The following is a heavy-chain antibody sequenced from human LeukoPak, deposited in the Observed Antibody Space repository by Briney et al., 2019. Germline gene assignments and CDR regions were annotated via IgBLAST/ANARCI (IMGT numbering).Heavy chain of an antibody. D-gene: IGHD4-17*01. CDR3: AREGNDYGDYLQH. CDR1: GFTFRNYG. V-gene: IGHV3-33*01. Sequence: GGSLRLSCAASGFTFRNYGMQWVRQAPGKGLEWVAVIWYDGSNKYYADSVKGRFTISRDNSKNTLYLQMDSLRAEDTAMYYCAREGNDYGDYLQHWGQGTLVTVSS. J-gene: IGHJ1*01. CDR2: IWYDGSNK.